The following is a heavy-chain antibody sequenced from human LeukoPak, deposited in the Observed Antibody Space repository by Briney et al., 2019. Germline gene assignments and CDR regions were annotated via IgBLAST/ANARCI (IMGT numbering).Heavy chain of an antibody. Sequence: GASVKVSCKASGYTFTSYGINWVRQAPGQGLEWMGWISGYNGNTNFAQKFQGRVTMTTDTSTSIAYMELRSLRSDATAVYYCARDYDQRWFDPWGQGTLVTVSS. J-gene: IGHJ5*02. CDR3: ARDYDQRWFDP. D-gene: IGHD5-12*01. CDR2: ISGYNGNT. CDR1: GYTFTSYG. V-gene: IGHV1-18*01.